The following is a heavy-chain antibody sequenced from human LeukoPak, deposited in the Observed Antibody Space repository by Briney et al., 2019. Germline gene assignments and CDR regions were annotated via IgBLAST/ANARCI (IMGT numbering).Heavy chain of an antibody. CDR2: IGTAGEI. Sequence: GGSLRLSCAASGFTFSSYDIHWVRQATGKGLEWVSGIGTAGEIYYPGSVKGRFTISRENAKNSLYLQMNSLRAGDTAVYYCARAAYSSTWYSRYFDLWGRGTLVTVSS. D-gene: IGHD6-13*01. CDR1: GFTFSSYD. J-gene: IGHJ2*01. V-gene: IGHV3-13*01. CDR3: ARAAYSSTWYSRYFDL.